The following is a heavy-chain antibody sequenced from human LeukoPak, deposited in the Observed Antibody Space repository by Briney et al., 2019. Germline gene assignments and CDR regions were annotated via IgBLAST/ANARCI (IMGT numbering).Heavy chain of an antibody. D-gene: IGHD3-22*01. CDR1: GGSFSGYY. J-gene: IGHJ4*02. V-gene: IGHV4-34*01. CDR2: INHSGST. Sequence: SETLSLTCAVYGGSFSGYYWSWIRQPPGKGLEWIGEINHSGSTNYNPSLKSRVTISVDTSKNQFSLKLSSVTAADTAVYYCARLPLRGGSNTMIVVGRKDYYFDYWGQGTLVTVSS. CDR3: ARLPLRGGSNTMIVVGRKDYYFDY.